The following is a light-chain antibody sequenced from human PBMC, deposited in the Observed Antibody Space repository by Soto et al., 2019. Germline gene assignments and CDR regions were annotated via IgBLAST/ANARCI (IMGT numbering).Light chain of an antibody. CDR2: DVS. CDR3: SSYTSSTTLL. J-gene: IGLJ2*01. Sequence: QSALTQPASVSGSPGQSITISCTGTSSDINGYNYVSWYQQHPGKAPKLIIYDVSNRPSGVSNRFSGSKSGNTASLTISGLQAEDEADYYCSSYTSSTTLLFGGRTQLTVL. CDR1: SSDINGYNY. V-gene: IGLV2-14*01.